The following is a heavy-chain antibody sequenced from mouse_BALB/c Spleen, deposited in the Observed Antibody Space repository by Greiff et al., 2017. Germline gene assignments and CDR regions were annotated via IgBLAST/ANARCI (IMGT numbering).Heavy chain of an antibody. Sequence: DVMLVESGGGLVQPGGSLKLSCAASGFTFSSYTMSWVRQTPEKRLEWVAYISNGGGSTYYPDTVKGRFTISRDNAKNTLYLQMSSLKSEDTAMYYCARHGYYGSRYYFDYWGQGTTLTVSS. CDR2: ISNGGGST. D-gene: IGHD1-1*01. V-gene: IGHV5-12-2*01. CDR1: GFTFSSYT. CDR3: ARHGYYGSRYYFDY. J-gene: IGHJ2*01.